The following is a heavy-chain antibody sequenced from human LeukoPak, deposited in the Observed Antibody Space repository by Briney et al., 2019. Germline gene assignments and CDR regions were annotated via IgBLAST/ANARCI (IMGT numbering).Heavy chain of an antibody. CDR3: ARDAGNSGYGCDL. CDR1: GFIFSQYS. J-gene: IGHJ5*02. CDR2: IRSSSET. V-gene: IGHV3-48*01. D-gene: IGHD5-12*01. Sequence: GGSLRLSCAASGFIFSQYSMNWVRQAPGKGLEWVSHIRSSSETFYADSVKGRFTISRDNARNSLYLQMNNLRGEDTAIYYCARDAGNSGYGCDLWGQGTLVTVST.